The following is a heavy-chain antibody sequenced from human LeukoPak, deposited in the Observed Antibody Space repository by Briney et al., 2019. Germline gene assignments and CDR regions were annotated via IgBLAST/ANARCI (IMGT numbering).Heavy chain of an antibody. J-gene: IGHJ4*02. CDR2: IDPSDSYT. CDR3: ARHDSSGWYEEY. CDR1: GYSFTSYW. V-gene: IGHV5-10-1*01. Sequence: GESLRISCRGSGYSFTSYWISWVRQLPGKGLEWMGRIDPSDSYTNYRPSFQGHVTISADKSISTAYLQWRSLKASDTAMYYCARHDSSGWYEEYWGQGTLVTVSS. D-gene: IGHD6-19*01.